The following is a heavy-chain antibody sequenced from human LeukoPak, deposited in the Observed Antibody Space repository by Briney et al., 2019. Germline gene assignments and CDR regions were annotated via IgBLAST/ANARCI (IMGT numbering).Heavy chain of an antibody. D-gene: IGHD6-6*01. J-gene: IGHJ4*02. Sequence: SGGSLRLSCAASEFTFSNYAMNWVRQAPGKRPEWVSGISYGGGSIYYADSVKGRFTISRDNSKNTLYLQMNSLRAEDTAVYYCASSPLAASPKLDYWGQGTLVTVSS. CDR3: ASSPLAASPKLDY. CDR2: ISYGGGSI. CDR1: EFTFSNYA. V-gene: IGHV3-23*01.